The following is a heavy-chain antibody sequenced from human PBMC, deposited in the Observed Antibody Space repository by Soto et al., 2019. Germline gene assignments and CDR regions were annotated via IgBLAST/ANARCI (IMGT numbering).Heavy chain of an antibody. D-gene: IGHD1-1*01. CDR2: ISYDGINQ. CDR3: ATGDGYIYGY. CDR1: GLTFSTYA. Sequence: QVQLVESGGGVVQPGRSLRLSCAASGLTFSTYAMHWVRQGPGKGLEWVAVISYDGINQSYADSVKGRFTISRDNSKNTLYQQVNRLRDEDTAVYYCATGDGYIYGYWGQGTLVTVS. J-gene: IGHJ4*02. V-gene: IGHV3-30-3*01.